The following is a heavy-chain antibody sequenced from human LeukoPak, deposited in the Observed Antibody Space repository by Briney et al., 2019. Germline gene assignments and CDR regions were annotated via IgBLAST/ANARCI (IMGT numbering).Heavy chain of an antibody. CDR1: GGSISSSSYY. J-gene: IGHJ4*02. V-gene: IGHV4-39*01. D-gene: IGHD3-22*01. CDR2: IYYSGST. CDR3: ARHAMGFYSDISGYLPDY. Sequence: SETLSLTCTVSGGSISSSSYYWGWIRQPPGKGLEWIGSIYYSGSTYYNPSLKSRVTISVDTSKNQFSLKLSSVTAADTAVYYCARHAMGFYSDISGYLPDYWGQGTLVTVSS.